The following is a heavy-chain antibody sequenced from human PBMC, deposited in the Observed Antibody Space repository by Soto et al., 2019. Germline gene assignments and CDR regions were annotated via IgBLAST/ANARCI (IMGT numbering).Heavy chain of an antibody. CDR1: GYSFTSHY. CDR2: MYPGGVDI. D-gene: IGHD5-12*01. Sequence: ASVKVSCKAIGYSFTSHYMHGVRQAPGQGLEWMGTMYPGGVDIDYAQKFQGRVTMTRNTSTSTAYMELSSLRSEDTAIYYCTRDGYNSDFDYWGQGTQVTVS. V-gene: IGHV1-46*01. J-gene: IGHJ4*02. CDR3: TRDGYNSDFDY.